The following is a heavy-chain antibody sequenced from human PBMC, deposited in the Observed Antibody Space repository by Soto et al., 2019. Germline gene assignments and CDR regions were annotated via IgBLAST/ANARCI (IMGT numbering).Heavy chain of an antibody. V-gene: IGHV4-34*01. Sequence: SETLSLTCAVYGGSFSGYYWSWIRQPPGKGLEWIGEVNHSGSTYYNPSLESRVTISVDKSKNQFSLKLMSLSAADTAVYYCGRLEGLATISYYFDYWGQGALVTVSS. CDR1: GGSFSGYY. CDR3: GRLEGLATISYYFDY. J-gene: IGHJ4*02. D-gene: IGHD3-9*01. CDR2: VNHSGST.